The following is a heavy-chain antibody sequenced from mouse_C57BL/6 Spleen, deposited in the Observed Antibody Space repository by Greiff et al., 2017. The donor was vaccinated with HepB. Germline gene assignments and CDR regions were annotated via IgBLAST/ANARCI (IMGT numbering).Heavy chain of an antibody. CDR1: GFTFSDYY. V-gene: IGHV5-12*01. D-gene: IGHD2-5*01. CDR3: ARPPYSNYVGYFDV. J-gene: IGHJ1*03. CDR2: ISNGGGST. Sequence: EVKLVESGGGLVQPGGSLKLSCAASGFTFSDYYMYWVRQTPEKRLEWVAYISNGGGSTYYPDTVKGRFTISRDNAKNTLYLQMSRLKSEDTAMYYCARPPYSNYVGYFDVWGTGTTVTVSS.